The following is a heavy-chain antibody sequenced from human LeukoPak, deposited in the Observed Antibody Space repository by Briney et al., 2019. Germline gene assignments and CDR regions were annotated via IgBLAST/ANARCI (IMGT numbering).Heavy chain of an antibody. Sequence: PGGSLTLSCAASGFTFSGYSMNWVRQGPGKGLEWVSSITSSSSSTYYADSVKGRFTISRDNAKNSLYLHMNSLRAEDTAVYYCAPAGGISTWYFDYWGQGTLVTVSS. CDR2: ITSSSSST. J-gene: IGHJ4*02. CDR1: GFTFSGYS. D-gene: IGHD1-26*01. V-gene: IGHV3-21*01. CDR3: APAGGISTWYFDY.